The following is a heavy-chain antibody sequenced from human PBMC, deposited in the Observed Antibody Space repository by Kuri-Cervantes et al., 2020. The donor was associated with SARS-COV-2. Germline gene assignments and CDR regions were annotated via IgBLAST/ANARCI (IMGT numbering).Heavy chain of an antibody. CDR2: INPDGSYT. J-gene: IGHJ4*02. CDR3: VRDGDHWNFDY. D-gene: IGHD1-1*01. Sequence: GESLKICCAASGFTFSGHLIHWVRQAPGKGLVWVSRINPDGSYTNNADFVKGRSTLSRDNAKNMLFLQMNSLRAEDTAVYYCVRDGDHWNFDYWGQGTLVTFSS. CDR1: GFTFSGHL. V-gene: IGHV3-74*01.